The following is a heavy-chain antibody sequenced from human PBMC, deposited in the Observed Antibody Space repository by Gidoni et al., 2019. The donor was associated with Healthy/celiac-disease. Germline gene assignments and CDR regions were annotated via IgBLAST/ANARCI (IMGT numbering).Heavy chain of an antibody. CDR1: FSSCG. V-gene: IGHV3-33*01. CDR3: ARGSRDGYTNGGAYFDY. J-gene: IGHJ4*02. D-gene: IGHD2-8*01. CDR2: IWYDGSNK. Sequence: FSSCGMHWVRQAPGKGLEWVAVIWYDGSNKYYADSVKGRFTISRDNSKNTLYLQMNSLRAEDTAVYYCARGSRDGYTNGGAYFDYWGQGTLVTVSS.